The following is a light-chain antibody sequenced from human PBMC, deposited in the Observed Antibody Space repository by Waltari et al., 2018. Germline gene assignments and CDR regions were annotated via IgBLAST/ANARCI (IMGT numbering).Light chain of an antibody. CDR2: DTS. J-gene: IGKJ4*01. CDR3: QQLRNWPLT. Sequence: DIVLTQSPAILSLSPGERASLSCRASQRVTNYLAWYQQKPGQAPRLLIYDTSNRATGIPARFSGSGFGTDFTLTISSLEPEDFAVYYCQQLRNWPLTFGGGTKVEIK. CDR1: QRVTNY. V-gene: IGKV3-11*01.